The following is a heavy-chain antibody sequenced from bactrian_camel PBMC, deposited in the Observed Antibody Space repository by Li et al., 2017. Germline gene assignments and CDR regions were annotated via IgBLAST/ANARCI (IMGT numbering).Heavy chain of an antibody. J-gene: IGHJ4*01. CDR3: KTTTTVTRAACWARD. D-gene: IGHD5*01. Sequence: HVQLVESGGGLVQPGESLRLSCAASGFIFRDHYTNWVRQAPGKGLEWVSSISGSRRTYYSNSVKGRFTISRGNADTHNTVYLQMNSLKPEDTAMYYCKTTTTVTRAACWARDWGQGTQVTVS. V-gene: IGHV3-2*01. CDR2: ISGSRRT. CDR1: GFIFRDHY.